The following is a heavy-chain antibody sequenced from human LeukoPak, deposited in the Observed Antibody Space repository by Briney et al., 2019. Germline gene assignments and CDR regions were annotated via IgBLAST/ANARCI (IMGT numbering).Heavy chain of an antibody. V-gene: IGHV3-30*18. Sequence: PGGSLRLSCAASGFTFSSYGMHWVRQAPGKGLEWVAVISYDGSNKYYADSVKGRFTISRDNSKTTLYLQMNSLRAEDTAVYYCAKDRREYSYGSFDYWGQGTLVTVSS. J-gene: IGHJ4*02. D-gene: IGHD5-18*01. CDR1: GFTFSSYG. CDR2: ISYDGSNK. CDR3: AKDRREYSYGSFDY.